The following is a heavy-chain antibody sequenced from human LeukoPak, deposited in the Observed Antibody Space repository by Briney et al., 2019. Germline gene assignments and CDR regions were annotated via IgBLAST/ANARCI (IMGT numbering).Heavy chain of an antibody. CDR2: INPNSGGT. CDR1: GYTFTGYY. J-gene: IGHJ5*02. D-gene: IGHD2/OR15-2a*01. Sequence: ASVKVSCKASGYTFTGYYMHWVRQAPGQGLVWMGWINPNSGGTNYAQKFQGRVTMTRDTSISTAYMELSRLRSDDTAVYYCARAPTNIFNWFDPWGQGTLVTVSS. V-gene: IGHV1-2*02. CDR3: ARAPTNIFNWFDP.